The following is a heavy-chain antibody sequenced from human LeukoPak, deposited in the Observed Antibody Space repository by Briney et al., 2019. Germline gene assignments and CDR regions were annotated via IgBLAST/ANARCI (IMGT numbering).Heavy chain of an antibody. CDR3: AELGITMIGGV. V-gene: IGHV3-48*03. Sequence: GGSLRLSCAGSGFTVSSKYMNWVRQAPGKGLEWVSYISSSGSTIYYADSVKGRFTISRDNAKNSLYLQMNSLRAEDTAVYYCAELGITMIGGVWGKGTTVTISS. CDR1: GFTVSSKY. J-gene: IGHJ6*04. D-gene: IGHD3-10*02. CDR2: ISSSGSTI.